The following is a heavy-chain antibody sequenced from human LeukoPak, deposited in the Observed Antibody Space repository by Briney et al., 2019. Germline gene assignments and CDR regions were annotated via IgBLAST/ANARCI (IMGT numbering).Heavy chain of an antibody. Sequence: GGSLRLSCAASGFTFSTYWMSWVRQAPGKGLEWVANIKQDGSEKYYVDSVKGRFTISRDNAKNSLYLQMNSLRAEDTAVYYCARDRFRPLFDYWGQGTLVTVSS. CDR1: GFTFSTYW. CDR3: ARDRFRPLFDY. V-gene: IGHV3-7*01. J-gene: IGHJ4*02. CDR2: IKQDGSEK.